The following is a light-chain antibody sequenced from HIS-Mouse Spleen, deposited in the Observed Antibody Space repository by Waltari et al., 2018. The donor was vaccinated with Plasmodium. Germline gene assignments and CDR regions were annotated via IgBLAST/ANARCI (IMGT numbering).Light chain of an antibody. CDR2: EGS. J-gene: IGLJ3*02. CDR3: CSYAGSSTKWV. Sequence: QSALTPPASVSGSPGQSITISCTGTSSDVGSYNLVSWYQQHPGKAPKLMIYEGSKRPSGVSNRVSGSKSGNTASLTISGLQAEDEADYYCCSYAGSSTKWVFGGGTKLTVL. CDR1: SSDVGSYNL. V-gene: IGLV2-23*01.